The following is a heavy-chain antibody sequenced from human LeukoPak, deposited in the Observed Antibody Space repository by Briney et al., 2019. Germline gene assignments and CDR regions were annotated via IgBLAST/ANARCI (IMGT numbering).Heavy chain of an antibody. D-gene: IGHD1-26*01. J-gene: IGHJ4*02. CDR3: ARDRIVDFDY. CDR1: GFSVRNNH. V-gene: IGHV3-66*01. Sequence: GGSLRLSCAASGFSVRNNHIYWVRQAPGKGLEWVSVIYNGGGTYYTDSVKSRFTISRDDSKDTVFLQMNSLRAEDTAVYYCARDRIVDFDYWGQGTLVTVSS. CDR2: IYNGGGT.